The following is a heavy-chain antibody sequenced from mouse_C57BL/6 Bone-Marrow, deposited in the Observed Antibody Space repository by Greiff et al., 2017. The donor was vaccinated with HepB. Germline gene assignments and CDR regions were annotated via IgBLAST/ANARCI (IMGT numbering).Heavy chain of an antibody. CDR2: IDPSDSYT. J-gene: IGHJ4*01. Sequence: QVQLQQPGAELVMPGASVKLSCKASGYTFTSYWMHWVKQRPGQGLEWIGEIDPSDSYTNYNQKFKGKSTWTVDKSSSTAYMQLSSLTSEDSAVYYCGYYSNYAMDYWGQGTSDTVSS. V-gene: IGHV1-69*01. CDR3: GYYSNYAMDY. D-gene: IGHD2-5*01. CDR1: GYTFTSYW.